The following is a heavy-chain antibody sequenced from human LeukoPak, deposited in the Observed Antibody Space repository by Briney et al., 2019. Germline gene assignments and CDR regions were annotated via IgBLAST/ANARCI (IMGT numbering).Heavy chain of an antibody. D-gene: IGHD2-21*02. J-gene: IGHJ6*02. V-gene: IGHV3-30*04. CDR3: VKRGGGDHGLDV. CDR1: GFTFSSYA. Sequence: GSLRLSRAASGFTFSSYAMHWVRQAPGKGPECVAVVSFDGRKTYYAGFAEGRFTISRDDSNNMVYLQMNSLRTEDTAVYHCVKRGGGDHGLDVWGQGTTVVVS. CDR2: VSFDGRKT.